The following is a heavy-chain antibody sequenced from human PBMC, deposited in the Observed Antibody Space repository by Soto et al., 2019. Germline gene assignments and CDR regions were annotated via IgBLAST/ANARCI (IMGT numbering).Heavy chain of an antibody. CDR3: ARWIQKRLSEDDC. CDR1: GFTFSKYW. V-gene: IGHV3-7*03. CDR2: INQDGGEK. J-gene: IGHJ4*02. D-gene: IGHD5-18*01. Sequence: AGGSLRLSCAGSGFTFSKYWMKWVRQAPGKGLEWVASINQDGGEKHHVDSVKGRFTISRDNAKNSVYLQMDSLRPEDTAVYYCARWIQKRLSEDDCWGQGTQVTVSS.